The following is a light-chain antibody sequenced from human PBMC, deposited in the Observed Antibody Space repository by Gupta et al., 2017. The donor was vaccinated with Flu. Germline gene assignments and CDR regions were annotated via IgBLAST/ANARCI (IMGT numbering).Light chain of an antibody. CDR3: QQYDTYSGT. J-gene: IGKJ2*01. V-gene: IGKV1-5*03. CDR2: KAS. Sequence: GDRVTITGRSSQSIRNWLAWYQQKPGKAPNLLIYKASSLESGVPSRFSGSGSGTEFTLTISSLQPDDFATYYCQQYDTYSGTFGQGTKLEIK. CDR1: QSIRNW.